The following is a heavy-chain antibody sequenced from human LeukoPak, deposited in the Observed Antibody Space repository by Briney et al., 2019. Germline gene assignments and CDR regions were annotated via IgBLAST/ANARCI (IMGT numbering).Heavy chain of an antibody. CDR2: IYNSGTT. J-gene: IGHJ4*01. D-gene: IGHD3-10*01. CDR1: GDSVSSTSYY. Sequence: PSETLSLTCTVSGDSVSSTSYYWDWIRQPPGKGLEWIGSIYNSGTTYYNPSLKSRVTISVDTSKNQFSLKVSSVTAADTAVYYCASRVYGLGSFNYWGQGTLVTVSS. V-gene: IGHV4-39*01. CDR3: ASRVYGLGSFNY.